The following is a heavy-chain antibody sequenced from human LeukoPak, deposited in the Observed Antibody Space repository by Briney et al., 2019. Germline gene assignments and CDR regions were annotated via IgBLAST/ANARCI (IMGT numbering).Heavy chain of an antibody. J-gene: IGHJ4*02. CDR2: INHSGST. CDR1: GGSFSDYY. CDR3: ASTNYYDSSTQNY. V-gene: IGHV4-34*01. Sequence: SETLSLTCAVYGGSFSDYYWSWIRQPPGKGLEWIGEINHSGSTNYNPSLKSRVTISVDTSKNQFSLKLSSVTAADTAVYYCASTNYYDSSTQNYWGRGALVTVSS. D-gene: IGHD3-22*01.